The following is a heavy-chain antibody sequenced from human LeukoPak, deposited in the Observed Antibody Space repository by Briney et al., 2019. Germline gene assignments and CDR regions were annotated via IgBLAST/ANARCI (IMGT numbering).Heavy chain of an antibody. D-gene: IGHD3-22*01. CDR2: INPSGGST. CDR1: GYTFTSYY. J-gene: IGHJ3*02. V-gene: IGHV1-46*03. Sequence: ASVKVSCKASGYTFTSYYMHWARQAPGQGLEWMGIINPSGGSTSYAQKFQGRVTMTRDTSTSTVYMELSSLRSEDTAVYYCARGSLFYDSSGYYPDAFDIWGQGTMVTVSS. CDR3: ARGSLFYDSSGYYPDAFDI.